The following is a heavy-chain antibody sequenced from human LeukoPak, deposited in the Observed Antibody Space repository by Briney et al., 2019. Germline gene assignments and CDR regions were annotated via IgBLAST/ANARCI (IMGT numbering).Heavy chain of an antibody. Sequence: GASVKVSCKASGYTFTSYDINWVRQATGQGLEWMGWMNPNSGNTGYAQKFQGRVTMTRNTSISTAYMELSSLRSEDTGVYYCARMTHTKILYGYYYGMDVWGQGTTVTVSS. J-gene: IGHJ6*02. CDR1: GYTFTSYD. V-gene: IGHV1-8*01. CDR2: MNPNSGNT. CDR3: ARMTHTKILYGYYYGMDV. D-gene: IGHD2-8*01.